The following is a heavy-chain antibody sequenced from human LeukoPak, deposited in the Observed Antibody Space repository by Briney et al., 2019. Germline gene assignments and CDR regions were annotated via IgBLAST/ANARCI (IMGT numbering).Heavy chain of an antibody. Sequence: GGSLRLSCAASGFTFSSYGMHWVRQAPGKGLEWVAVISYDGSNKYYADSVKGRFTISRDNSKNTLYLQMNSLRAEDTAVYYCAKSYLKNIQQLVFYFDYWGQGTLVTVSS. J-gene: IGHJ4*02. CDR2: ISYDGSNK. V-gene: IGHV3-30*18. D-gene: IGHD6-13*01. CDR1: GFTFSSYG. CDR3: AKSYLKNIQQLVFYFDY.